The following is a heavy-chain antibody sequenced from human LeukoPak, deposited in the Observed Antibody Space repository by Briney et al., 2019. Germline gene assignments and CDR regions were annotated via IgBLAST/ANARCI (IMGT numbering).Heavy chain of an antibody. D-gene: IGHD3-16*02. CDR3: VRGQVHDYVWGSYRYPFDY. V-gene: IGHV1-18*01. CDR1: GYNFTSYG. J-gene: IGHJ4*02. CDR2: ISAYNGNT. Sequence: ASEKVSCKASGYNFTSYGTSALRQAPGQRLGWMRWISAYNGNTNYAQKLQGRVTMTTDTSTSTAYMELRSLRSDDTAVYYCVRGQVHDYVWGSYRYPFDYWGQGTLVTVSS.